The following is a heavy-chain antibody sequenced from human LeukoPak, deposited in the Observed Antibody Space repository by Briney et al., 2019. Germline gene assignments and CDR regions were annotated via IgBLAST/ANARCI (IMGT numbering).Heavy chain of an antibody. Sequence: GGSLRLSCAASGFTFSSYAMSWVRQAPGKGLEWVSAISGSGGSTYYADSVKGRFTISRDNSKNTLYLQMNSLRAEDTAVYYCAKDPFSCRSSGCHGIDYWGQGTLVTVSS. D-gene: IGHD6-19*01. J-gene: IGHJ4*02. CDR3: AKDPFSCRSSGCHGIDY. CDR2: ISGSGGST. V-gene: IGHV3-23*01. CDR1: GFTFSSYA.